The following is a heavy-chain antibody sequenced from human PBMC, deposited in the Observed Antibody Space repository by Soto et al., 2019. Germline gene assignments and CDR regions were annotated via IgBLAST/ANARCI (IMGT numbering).Heavy chain of an antibody. V-gene: IGHV1-46*01. Sequence: GASVKVSCKASGYTFTSYGISWVRQAPGQGLEWMGIINPSGGSTSYAQKFQGRVTMTRDTSTSTVYMELSSLRSEDTAVYYCARDQGVDVDSYDYYYGMDVWGQGTTVTVSS. CDR3: ARDQGVDVDSYDYYYGMDV. D-gene: IGHD5-18*01. CDR2: INPSGGST. J-gene: IGHJ6*02. CDR1: GYTFTSYG.